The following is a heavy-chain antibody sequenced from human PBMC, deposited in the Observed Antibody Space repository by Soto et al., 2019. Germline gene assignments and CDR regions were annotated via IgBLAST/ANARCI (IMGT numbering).Heavy chain of an antibody. CDR1: GGSISSYY. CDR3: VSASILYSSSWYPFDY. D-gene: IGHD6-13*01. V-gene: IGHV4-59*01. Sequence: SETLSLTCTVSGGSISSYYWSWIRQPPGKGLEWVGYIYSSGSTNYNPSLKSRVTISVDTSKNQFSLKLSSVTAADTAVYYCVSASILYSSSWYPFDYWGQGTLVTVSS. CDR2: IYSSGST. J-gene: IGHJ4*02.